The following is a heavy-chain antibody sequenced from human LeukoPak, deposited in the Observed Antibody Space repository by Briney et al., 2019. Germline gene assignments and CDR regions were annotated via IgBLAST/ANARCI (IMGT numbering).Heavy chain of an antibody. J-gene: IGHJ4*02. Sequence: GGSLRLSCAASGFTFSSYSMNWVRQAPGKGLEWVSSISSSSSYIYYADSVKGRFTISRDNAKNSLYLQMNSLRAEDTALYYCAKDRDGYTFSFDYWGQGTLVTVSS. V-gene: IGHV3-21*04. CDR3: AKDRDGYTFSFDY. D-gene: IGHD5-24*01. CDR2: ISSSSSYI. CDR1: GFTFSSYS.